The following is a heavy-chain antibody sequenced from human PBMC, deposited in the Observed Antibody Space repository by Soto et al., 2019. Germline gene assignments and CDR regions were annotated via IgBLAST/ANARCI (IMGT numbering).Heavy chain of an antibody. CDR3: AKSSRAYSSGWYYFDY. D-gene: IGHD6-19*01. J-gene: IGHJ4*02. Sequence: EVQLLESGGGLVQPGGSLRLSCAASGFTFSSYAMSWVRQAPGKGLEWVSAISGSGGSTYYADSVKGRFTISRDNSKNTLYLQMNSLRAEDTAVYYCAKSSRAYSSGWYYFDYWGQGTLVTVSS. CDR2: ISGSGGST. V-gene: IGHV3-23*01. CDR1: GFTFSSYA.